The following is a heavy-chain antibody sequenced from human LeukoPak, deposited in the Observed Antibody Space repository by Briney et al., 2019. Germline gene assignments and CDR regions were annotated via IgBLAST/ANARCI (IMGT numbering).Heavy chain of an antibody. V-gene: IGHV3-53*01. J-gene: IGHJ6*03. CDR2: IYSGGST. CDR3: AKCILTGYYKRYMNV. CDR1: GFTVSSNY. Sequence: GGSLRLSCAASGFTVSSNYMSWVRQAPGKGLEWVSVIYSGGSTYYADSVKGRFTISRDNSKNTLYLQMNSLRAEDTAVYYCAKCILTGYYKRYMNVWGKGTTVTISS. D-gene: IGHD3-9*01.